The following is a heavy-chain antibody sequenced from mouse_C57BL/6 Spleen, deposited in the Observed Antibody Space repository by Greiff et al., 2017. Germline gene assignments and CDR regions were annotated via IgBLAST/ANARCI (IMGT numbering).Heavy chain of an antibody. CDR3: ARSGDSSGYVYYAMDY. Sequence: QVQLKQPGAELVRPGTSVKLSCKASGYTFTSYWMHWVKQRPGQGLEWIGVIDPSDSYTNYNQKFKGKATLSVDTSSSTAYMQLSSLTSEDSAVYYCARSGDSSGYVYYAMDYWGQETSVTVSS. V-gene: IGHV1-59*01. D-gene: IGHD3-2*02. CDR1: GYTFTSYW. CDR2: IDPSDSYT. J-gene: IGHJ4*01.